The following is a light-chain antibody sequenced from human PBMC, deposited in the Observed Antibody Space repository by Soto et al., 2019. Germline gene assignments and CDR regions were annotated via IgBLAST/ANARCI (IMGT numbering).Light chain of an antibody. CDR2: AAS. V-gene: IGKV1-27*01. Sequence: DIQMTQSPSSLSASVGDRVTITCRASQGISNYLAWYQQKPGKVPKLLIYAASTLQSGVPSRFSGGGSGTDFTLTISRLQPEDVATYYCQKYNSVPWTFGQGTKVEIK. CDR3: QKYNSVPWT. CDR1: QGISNY. J-gene: IGKJ1*01.